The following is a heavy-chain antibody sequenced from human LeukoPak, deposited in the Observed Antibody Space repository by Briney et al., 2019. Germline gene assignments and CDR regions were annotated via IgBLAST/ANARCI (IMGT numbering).Heavy chain of an antibody. CDR2: IYYSGST. J-gene: IGHJ4*02. CDR1: GGSISSYY. V-gene: IGHV4-59*01. D-gene: IGHD3-16*01. Sequence: SETLSLTCTVSGGSISSYYWSWIRQPPGKGLEWIGYIYYSGSTNYNPSLKSRVTISVDTSKNRFSLKLSSVTAADTAVYYCAREGLGELTLDYWGQGTLVTVSS. CDR3: AREGLGELTLDY.